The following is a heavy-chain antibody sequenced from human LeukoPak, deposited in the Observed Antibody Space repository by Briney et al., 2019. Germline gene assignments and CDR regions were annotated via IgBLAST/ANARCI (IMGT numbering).Heavy chain of an antibody. CDR1: GLTFGSYT. Sequence: PGGSLRLSCAAAGLTFGSYTKSWVRQAPGKGLEWVSGITATGSRTYYADSVKGRFTISRDSSKNTLYLQLNSLRVDDTAVYYCATSMGGGNIDYWGQGTLVTVSS. D-gene: IGHD3-16*01. CDR3: ATSMGGGNIDY. CDR2: ITATGSRT. V-gene: IGHV3-23*01. J-gene: IGHJ4*02.